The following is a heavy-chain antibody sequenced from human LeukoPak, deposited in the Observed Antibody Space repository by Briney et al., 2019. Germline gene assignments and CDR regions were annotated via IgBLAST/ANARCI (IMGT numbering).Heavy chain of an antibody. CDR2: IYTSGST. D-gene: IGHD4-17*01. Sequence: SETLSLTCTVSGGSLSSYYWSWIRQPAGKGLEWIGRIYTSGSTNSNPSLTSRVTMSVDTSKNQFSLKLRSVTAADTAVYYCASDGGDYSSYSYYMDVWGKGTTVTVSS. J-gene: IGHJ6*03. CDR1: GGSLSSYY. CDR3: ASDGGDYSSYSYYMDV. V-gene: IGHV4-4*07.